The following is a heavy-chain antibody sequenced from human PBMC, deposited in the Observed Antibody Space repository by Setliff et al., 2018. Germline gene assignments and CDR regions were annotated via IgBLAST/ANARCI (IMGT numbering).Heavy chain of an antibody. Sequence: GESLKISCKGSGYSFSTCWIGWVRQMPGKGLEWMGIIYPGDAITRYSPSFQGQVTISVDKSINTAYLQWSSLRASDTAMHYCARQPKVDSSGLKCLDYWGQGTLVTVSS. J-gene: IGHJ4*02. CDR3: ARQPKVDSSGLKCLDY. CDR1: GYSFSTCW. V-gene: IGHV5-51*01. D-gene: IGHD6-19*01. CDR2: IYPGDAIT.